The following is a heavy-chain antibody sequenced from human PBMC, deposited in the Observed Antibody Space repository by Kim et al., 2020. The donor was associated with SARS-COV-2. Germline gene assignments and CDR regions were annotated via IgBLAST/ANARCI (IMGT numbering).Heavy chain of an antibody. D-gene: IGHD3-3*01. V-gene: IGHV3-7*03. J-gene: IGHJ4*02. CDR2: IKQDGSEK. CDR1: GFTFSSYW. Sequence: GGSLRLSCAASGFTFSSYWMSWVRQAPGKGLEWVANIKQDGSEKYYVDSVKGRFTISRDNAKNSLYLQMNSLRAEDTAVYYCARGGSFLYGTYYDFWSGYSTYYFDYWGQGTLVTVSS. CDR3: ARGGSFLYGTYYDFWSGYSTYYFDY.